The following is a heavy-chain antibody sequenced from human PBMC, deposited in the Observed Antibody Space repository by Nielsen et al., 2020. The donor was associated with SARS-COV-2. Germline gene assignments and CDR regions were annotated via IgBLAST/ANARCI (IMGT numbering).Heavy chain of an antibody. V-gene: IGHV3-9*01. CDR1: GFTFDDYA. CDR3: AKDMVRRPYYYGMDV. Sequence: SLKISCAASGFTFDDYAMHWIRQAPGKGLEWVSGISWNSGSMGYADSVKGRFTISRDNAKNSLYLQMNSLRAEDTALYYCAKDMVRRPYYYGMDVWGQGTTVTVSS. CDR2: ISWNSGSM. J-gene: IGHJ6*02.